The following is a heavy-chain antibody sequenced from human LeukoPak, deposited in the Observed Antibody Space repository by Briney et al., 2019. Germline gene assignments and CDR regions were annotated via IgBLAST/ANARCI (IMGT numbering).Heavy chain of an antibody. CDR2: INPNSGGT. CDR1: GYTFTGYY. CDR3: ARAAVPAAHPYFDY. D-gene: IGHD2-2*01. Sequence: ASVKVSCKASGYTFTGYYMHWVRQAPGQGLEWMGWINPNSGGTNYAQKFQGRVTMTRDTSSSTAYMELSRLRSDDTAVYYCARAAVPAAHPYFDYQGKGILVTVAS. V-gene: IGHV1-2*02. J-gene: IGHJ4*02.